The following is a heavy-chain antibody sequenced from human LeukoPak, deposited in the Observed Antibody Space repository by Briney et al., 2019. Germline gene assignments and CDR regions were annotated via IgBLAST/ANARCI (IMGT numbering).Heavy chain of an antibody. J-gene: IGHJ4*02. CDR1: GFTFSSHG. CDR2: IRYDGSNK. D-gene: IGHD3-22*01. Sequence: PGGSLRLSCAASGFTFSSHGMHWVRQAPGKGLEWVAFIRYDGSNKYYADSVKGRFTISRDNSKNTLYLQMNSLRAEDTAVYYCARDPGYYDSSGYPHNYYFDYWGQGTLVTVSS. V-gene: IGHV3-30*02. CDR3: ARDPGYYDSSGYPHNYYFDY.